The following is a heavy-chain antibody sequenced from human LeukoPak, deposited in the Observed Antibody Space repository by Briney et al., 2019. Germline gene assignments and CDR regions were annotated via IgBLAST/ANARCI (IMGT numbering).Heavy chain of an antibody. V-gene: IGHV4-34*01. Sequence: SETLSLTCAVYGGSFSGYYWSWIRQPPGKGLEWIGEINHSGSTNYNPSLKGRVTISVDTSKNQFSLKLSSVTAADTAVYYCARAVYGSGSSPHGHWGQGTLVTVSS. CDR1: GGSFSGYY. J-gene: IGHJ4*02. CDR2: INHSGST. D-gene: IGHD3-10*01. CDR3: ARAVYGSGSSPHGH.